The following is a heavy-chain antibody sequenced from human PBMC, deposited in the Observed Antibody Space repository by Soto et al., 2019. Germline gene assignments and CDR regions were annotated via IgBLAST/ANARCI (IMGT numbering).Heavy chain of an antibody. Sequence: QVQLVESGGGLVKPGGSLRLSCAASGFTFSDYYMSWIRQAPGKGLEWVSYITSSSSYTNYADSVKGRFTISRDNAKNSLSLLINSLRAEDTAVYYCARSKFCSSNSCYPSKWYDHYGMDVWGQGTTVTVSS. V-gene: IGHV3-11*05. CDR2: ITSSSSYT. CDR3: ARSKFCSSNSCYPSKWYDHYGMDV. D-gene: IGHD2-2*01. CDR1: GFTFSDYY. J-gene: IGHJ6*02.